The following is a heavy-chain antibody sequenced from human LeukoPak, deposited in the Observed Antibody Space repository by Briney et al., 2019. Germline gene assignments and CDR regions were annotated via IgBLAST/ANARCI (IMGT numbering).Heavy chain of an antibody. J-gene: IGHJ6*03. CDR1: GGSISSYD. Sequence: SETLSLTCTVSGGSISSYDWSWIRQPAGKGLEWIGRIYTSGSTNYNPSLKSRVTMSVDTSKNQFSLKLSSVTAADTAVYYCARDSSYCSGGSCYSHYYYMDVWGKGTTVTVSS. CDR3: ARDSSYCSGGSCYSHYYYMDV. D-gene: IGHD2-15*01. CDR2: IYTSGST. V-gene: IGHV4-4*07.